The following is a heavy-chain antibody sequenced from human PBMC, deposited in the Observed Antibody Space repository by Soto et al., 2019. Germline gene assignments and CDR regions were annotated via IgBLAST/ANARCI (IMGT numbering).Heavy chain of an antibody. D-gene: IGHD2-15*01. J-gene: IGHJ3*02. CDR1: GGSISSGDYY. V-gene: IGHV4-30-4*01. Sequence: QVQLQESGPGLVKPSQTLSLTCTVSGGSISSGDYYWSWIRQAPGKGLEWIGYIYYSGSTYYNPSLKSRVTISVDTSKNQFSLKLSSVTAADTAVYYCARVQGLAVAAMDIWGQGTMVTVSS. CDR2: IYYSGST. CDR3: ARVQGLAVAAMDI.